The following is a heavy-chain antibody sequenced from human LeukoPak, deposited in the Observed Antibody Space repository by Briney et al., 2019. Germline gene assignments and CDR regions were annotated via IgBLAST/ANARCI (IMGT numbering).Heavy chain of an antibody. CDR2: IYPDDSDT. V-gene: IGHV5-51*01. CDR3: ASATGSYSYFDY. Sequence: GESLKISCKASGYSFTTHWNGWVRQMPGKGPEGMGIIYPDDSDTKYSPSFQGQVTISADKSLSTAFLQWSSLKASDTAMYYCASATGSYSYFDYWGQGTLVTVSS. CDR1: GYSFTTHW. J-gene: IGHJ4*02. D-gene: IGHD1-26*01.